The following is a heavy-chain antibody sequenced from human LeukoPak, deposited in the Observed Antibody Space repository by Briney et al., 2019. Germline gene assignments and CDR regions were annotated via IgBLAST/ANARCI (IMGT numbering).Heavy chain of an antibody. J-gene: IGHJ4*02. CDR2: ISSNGGST. V-gene: IGHV3-64*01. CDR1: GFTFSSYA. Sequence: PGGSLRLSCAASGFTFSSYAMHWVRQAPGKGLEYGSSISSNGGSTYYANSVKGRFTISRDNSKNTLYLQMGSLRAEDMAVYYCARGGVNVAAAGFDYWGQGTLVTVYS. CDR3: ARGGVNVAAAGFDY. D-gene: IGHD6-13*01.